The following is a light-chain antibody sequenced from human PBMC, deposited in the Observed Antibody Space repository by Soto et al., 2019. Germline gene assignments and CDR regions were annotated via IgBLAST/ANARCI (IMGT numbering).Light chain of an antibody. V-gene: IGKV3-11*01. Sequence: EIVLTQSPATLSLSPGERATLSCRASQSVSSYLAWYQQKPGQAPRLLIYDASNRATGIPARFSGSGSGTDFTLTISRLEHEDFAVYYCQQRSHWPSLTFGGGTKVEIK. CDR1: QSVSSY. CDR3: QQRSHWPSLT. CDR2: DAS. J-gene: IGKJ4*01.